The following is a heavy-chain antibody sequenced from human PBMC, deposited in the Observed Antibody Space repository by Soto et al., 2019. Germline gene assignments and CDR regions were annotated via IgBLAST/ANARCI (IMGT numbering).Heavy chain of an antibody. D-gene: IGHD6-6*01. CDR2: IKSKTDGGTT. CDR1: GFTFSNAW. CDR3: TSCPYSISSSGDFDI. J-gene: IGHJ3*02. Sequence: GGSLRLSCAASGFTFSNAWMSWVRQAPGKGLEWVARIKSKTDGGTTDYDAPVRGRFTISRDDSKNTLYLQMNSLKTEDTAVYYCTSCPYSISSSGDFDIWGQGTMVTVSS. V-gene: IGHV3-15*01.